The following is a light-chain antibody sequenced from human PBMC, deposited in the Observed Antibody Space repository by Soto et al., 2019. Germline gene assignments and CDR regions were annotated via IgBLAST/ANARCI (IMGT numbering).Light chain of an antibody. CDR1: QDISNY. V-gene: IGKV1-33*01. Sequence: DIPMTQSPSSLSASVGDRVTITCQASQDISNYLNWYQQKPGKAPKLLIYDASNLETGVPSRFSGRGSGTDFTFTISSLQHEDIATYYCQQYDNLPRTFGQGTRLEIK. CDR3: QQYDNLPRT. CDR2: DAS. J-gene: IGKJ5*01.